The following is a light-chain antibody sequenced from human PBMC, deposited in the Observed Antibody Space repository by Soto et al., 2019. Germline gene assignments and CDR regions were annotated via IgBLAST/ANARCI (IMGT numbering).Light chain of an antibody. J-gene: IGLJ1*01. Sequence: QSVLTQPPSVSGAPGQRVTISCTGSSSNIGAGYDVHWYQQLSGSLIYGNSNRPSGVPDRFSGSKSGTSASLAITGLQAEDEADYYCQSYDSSLSGSYVFGTGTKVTVL. CDR1: SSNIGAGYD. CDR2: GNS. V-gene: IGLV1-40*01. CDR3: QSYDSSLSGSYV.